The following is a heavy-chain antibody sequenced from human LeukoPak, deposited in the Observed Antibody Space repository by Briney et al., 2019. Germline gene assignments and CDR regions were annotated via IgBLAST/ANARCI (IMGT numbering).Heavy chain of an antibody. CDR1: GGSISSSIYY. CDR3: ARHGLDTAMMDYYYYYMDV. D-gene: IGHD5-18*01. CDR2: IYYSGST. J-gene: IGHJ6*03. Sequence: SETLSLTCTVSGGSISSSIYYWGWIRQPPGKGLEWIGSIYYSGSTYYNPSLKSRVTISVDTSKNQFSLKLSSVTAADTAMYYCARHGLDTAMMDYYYYYMDVWGKGTTVTVSS. V-gene: IGHV4-39*01.